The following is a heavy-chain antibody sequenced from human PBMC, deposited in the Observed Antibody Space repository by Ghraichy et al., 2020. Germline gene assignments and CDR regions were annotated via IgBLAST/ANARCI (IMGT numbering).Heavy chain of an antibody. Sequence: SETLSLTCAVSRDSITSSNWWTWVRQPPGKGLEWIGETHFTGTTYYNPSLKSRVTISVYQSNNQFSLLLSSLTAADTAVYYCATWRPYRRYPLAYWGQGLLVAVSS. CDR1: RDSITSSNW. V-gene: IGHV4-4*02. CDR2: THFTGTT. CDR3: ATWRPYRRYPLAY. J-gene: IGHJ4*02. D-gene: IGHD4-11*01.